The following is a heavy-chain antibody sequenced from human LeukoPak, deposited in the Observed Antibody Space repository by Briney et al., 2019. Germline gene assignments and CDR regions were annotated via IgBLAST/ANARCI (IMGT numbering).Heavy chain of an antibody. CDR2: IYHIGNT. V-gene: IGHV4-59*01. D-gene: IGHD2-2*03. CDR1: GAPINSSY. CDR3: AREKSDSMDNRGHAFDI. J-gene: IGHJ3*02. Sequence: SETLSLTCTVSGAPINSSYWSWIRQPPGKGLEFIGYIYHIGNTNSNPSLRSRVTISLDTSKNQFSLKLNSVTAADSAVYFCAREKSDSMDNRGHAFDIWGQGTMVTVSS.